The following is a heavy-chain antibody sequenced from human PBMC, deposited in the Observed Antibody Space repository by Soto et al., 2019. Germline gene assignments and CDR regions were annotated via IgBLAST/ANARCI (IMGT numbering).Heavy chain of an antibody. CDR1: GGSISNYY. CDR2: MYYNGNI. Sequence: SETLSLTCNVSGGSISNYYWTWVRQSPEKGLEWIGYMYYNGNINYNPSLKSRVTISIDTSKNQFSLTLKSVTAADTAVYYRASGGNWFDPWGQGVLVTVSS. J-gene: IGHJ5*02. CDR3: ASGGNWFDP. V-gene: IGHV4-59*01. D-gene: IGHD3-16*01.